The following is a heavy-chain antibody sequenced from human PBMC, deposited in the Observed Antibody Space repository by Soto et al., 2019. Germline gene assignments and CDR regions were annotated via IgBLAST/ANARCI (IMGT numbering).Heavy chain of an antibody. Sequence: QVQLQESGPGLVKPSQTLSLTCTVSGDSINSGGHYWSWIRQHSGKGLEWIGYIYYSGSTYYNPSLKSRVTMAVDTSKNQFSLKLSSVTAADTAVYFCARLYSYGYYYFDYWGQGNLVTVSS. V-gene: IGHV4-31*03. CDR1: GDSINSGGHY. CDR2: IYYSGST. CDR3: ARLYSYGYYYFDY. J-gene: IGHJ4*02. D-gene: IGHD5-18*01.